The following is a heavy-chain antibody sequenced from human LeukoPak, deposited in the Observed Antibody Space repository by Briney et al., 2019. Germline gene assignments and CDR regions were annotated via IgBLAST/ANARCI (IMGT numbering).Heavy chain of an antibody. Sequence: SETLSLTCAVYGGSFSGYYWSWIRQPPGKGLEWIGYIYYSGSTNYNPSLKSRVTISVDTSKNQFSLKLSSVTAADTAVYYCARQWYYYDSSGYSYDAFDIWGQGTMVTVSS. CDR3: ARQWYYYDSSGYSYDAFDI. J-gene: IGHJ3*02. CDR1: GGSFSGYY. CDR2: IYYSGST. V-gene: IGHV4-59*08. D-gene: IGHD3-22*01.